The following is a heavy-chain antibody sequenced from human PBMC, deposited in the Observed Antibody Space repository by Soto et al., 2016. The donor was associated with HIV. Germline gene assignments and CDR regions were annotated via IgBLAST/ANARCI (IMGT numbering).Heavy chain of an antibody. D-gene: IGHD3-16*01. CDR3: ARDAPPXLIDVFDI. CDR1: GYTFTDYY. J-gene: IGHJ3*02. CDR2: SNPKSGAS. Sequence: QVHLVQSAAEVKNPGASLKVSCKTSGYTFTDYYILWVRQAPGQGLEWMAWSNPKSGASNSAQRFQGRVTMTRDTSISTAYMELNSLESDDTAVYYCARDAPPXLIDVFDIWGQGTMVTVSS. V-gene: IGHV1-2*02.